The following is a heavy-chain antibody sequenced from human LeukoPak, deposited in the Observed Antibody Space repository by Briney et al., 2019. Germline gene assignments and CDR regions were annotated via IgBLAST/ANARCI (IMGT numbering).Heavy chain of an antibody. J-gene: IGHJ4*02. CDR1: GFTFSSYG. Sequence: GRSLRLFCAASGFTFSSYGMHWVRQAPGKGLEWVAVISYDGSNKYYADSVKGRFTISRDNSKNTLYLQMNSLRAEDTAVYYCAKEYSSGSYFDYWGQGTLVTVSS. CDR3: AKEYSSGSYFDY. V-gene: IGHV3-30*18. CDR2: ISYDGSNK. D-gene: IGHD1-26*01.